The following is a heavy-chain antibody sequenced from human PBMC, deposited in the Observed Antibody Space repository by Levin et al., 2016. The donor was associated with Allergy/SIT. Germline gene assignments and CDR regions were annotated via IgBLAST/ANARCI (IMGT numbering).Heavy chain of an antibody. CDR3: ARSDKYCGGDCPWAFDI. V-gene: IGHV1-2*02. CDR2: INPNSGDP. D-gene: IGHD2-21*02. Sequence: ASVKVSCKASGYTFTGYNIHWVRQAPGQGLEYMGWINPNSGDPNYAQKFQGRVTMTRDTSISTAYMELSRLRSDDTAVYYCARSDKYCGGDCPWAFDIWGQGTMVTVSS. J-gene: IGHJ3*02. CDR1: GYTFTGYN.